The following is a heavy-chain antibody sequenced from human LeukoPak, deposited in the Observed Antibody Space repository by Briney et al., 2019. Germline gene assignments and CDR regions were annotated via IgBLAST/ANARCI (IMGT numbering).Heavy chain of an antibody. J-gene: IGHJ2*01. CDR1: GVTFSSYA. CDR2: INLHCGST. Sequence: WGSLRLSCAASGVTFSSYAMNWVRQPPGKGLEWVCGINLHCGSTGYADSVKGRFTISRDNAKNSLYLQMNSLRAEDTAVYYCARNTAITNYWYFDLWGRGTLVTVSS. V-gene: IGHV3-20*04. D-gene: IGHD1-14*01. CDR3: ARNTAITNYWYFDL.